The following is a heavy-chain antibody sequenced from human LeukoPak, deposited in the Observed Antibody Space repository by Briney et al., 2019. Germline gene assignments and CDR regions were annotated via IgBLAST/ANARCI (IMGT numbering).Heavy chain of an antibody. Sequence: SLRLSCTASGFTFRDYAMSWVRQAPGKGLEWVGFIRNKAYGGTTESAASVKGRFTISRDDSKSIAYLQMNSLKTEDTAVYYCTRDPTYSSGWLDYWGQETPGTVSS. D-gene: IGHD6-19*01. CDR3: TRDPTYSSGWLDY. V-gene: IGHV3-49*04. J-gene: IGHJ4*02. CDR2: IRNKAYGGTT. CDR1: GFTFRDYA.